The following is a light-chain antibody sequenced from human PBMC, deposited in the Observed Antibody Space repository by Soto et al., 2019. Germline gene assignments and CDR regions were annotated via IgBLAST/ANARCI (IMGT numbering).Light chain of an antibody. V-gene: IGKV3-11*01. CDR2: DAS. CDR1: QSVSSY. CDR3: QHRSEWPVS. J-gene: IGKJ5*01. Sequence: EIVLTQSPATLSLSPGERATLSCRASQSVSSYLAWYQQKPGQAPRLLISDASNRATGIPARFSGSGSGTDFTLTISSLEPEDLAVYYCQHRSEWPVSFGQGTRLETK.